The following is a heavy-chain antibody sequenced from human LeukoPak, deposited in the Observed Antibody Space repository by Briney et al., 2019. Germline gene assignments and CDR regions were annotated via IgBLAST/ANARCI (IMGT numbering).Heavy chain of an antibody. J-gene: IGHJ4*02. V-gene: IGHV3-48*01. D-gene: IGHD1-1*01. CDR3: ARDHNYAFDN. CDR2: VGIDSGNT. CDR1: GFTFSDYS. Sequence: PGGSLRLSCAASGFTFSDYSMNWVRQAPGKGLERISWVGIDSGNTKYADSVKGRFTISGEKAKNSLYLQMSSLRVEDTAVYYCARDHNYAFDNWGQGTLVTVSS.